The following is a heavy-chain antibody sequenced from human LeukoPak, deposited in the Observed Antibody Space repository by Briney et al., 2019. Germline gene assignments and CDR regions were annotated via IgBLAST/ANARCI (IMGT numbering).Heavy chain of an antibody. J-gene: IGHJ4*02. D-gene: IGHD1-14*01. CDR1: RFAFSTYA. Sequence: GSLRLSCAVSRFAFSTYAMTWVRQAPGQGLEYVSTISSNGADTYYADSVKGRFTISRDNSKNTLYLQMTSLRVEDTAVYYCANYRKPQGLDYWGQGTLVTVSS. V-gene: IGHV3-23*01. CDR2: ISSNGADT. CDR3: ANYRKPQGLDY.